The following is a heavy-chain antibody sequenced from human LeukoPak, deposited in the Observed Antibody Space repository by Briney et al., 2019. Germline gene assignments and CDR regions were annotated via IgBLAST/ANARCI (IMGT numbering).Heavy chain of an antibody. CDR3: ARHPPPLGATNDY. CDR1: GGSISSYY. J-gene: IGHJ4*02. Sequence: SETLSLTCTVSGGSISSYYWSWIRQPPGKGLEWIGYIYYSGSTNYNPSLKSRVTISVDTSKNQFSLKLSSVTAADTAVYYCARHPPPLGATNDYWGQGTLVTVSS. CDR2: IYYSGST. V-gene: IGHV4-59*08.